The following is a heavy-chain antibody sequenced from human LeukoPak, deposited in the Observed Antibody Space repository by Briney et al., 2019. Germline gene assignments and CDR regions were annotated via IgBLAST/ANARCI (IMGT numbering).Heavy chain of an antibody. CDR2: ISYDGSNK. Sequence: PGGSLRLSCAASGFTFSSYAMHWVRQAPGKGLEWVAVISYDGSNKYYADSVKGRFTISRDNSKNTLYLQMISLKTEDTAVYYCTKTAPTTELDPWGQGTLVTVSS. J-gene: IGHJ5*02. CDR1: GFTFSSYA. D-gene: IGHD4-17*01. V-gene: IGHV3-30-3*01. CDR3: TKTAPTTELDP.